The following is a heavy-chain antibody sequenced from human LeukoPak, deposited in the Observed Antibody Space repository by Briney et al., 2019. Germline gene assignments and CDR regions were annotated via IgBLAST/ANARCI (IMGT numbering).Heavy chain of an antibody. J-gene: IGHJ3*02. D-gene: IGHD3-22*01. CDR3: ARRGDYYDSSGQSLDAFDI. CDR2: MNPSSGKT. V-gene: IGHV1-8*01. Sequence: ASVKVSCKASGDPFTSYDVNWVRQATGQGLEWMGYMNPSSGKTGYAQNFQGRLTLTWDTSVSTAYMELSSLRSDDTAVYYCARRGDYYDSSGQSLDAFDIWGQGTMVTVSS. CDR1: GDPFTSYD.